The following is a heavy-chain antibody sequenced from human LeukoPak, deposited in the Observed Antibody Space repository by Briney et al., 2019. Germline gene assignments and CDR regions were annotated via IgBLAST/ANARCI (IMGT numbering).Heavy chain of an antibody. CDR2: IRGDANEK. J-gene: IGHJ4*02. CDR3: MTELLGY. D-gene: IGHD1-14*01. Sequence: TGGSLRLSCAASGFSFSSYWMTWVRQAPGRGLEFVANIRGDANEKYYMDSMKGRLTISRDNAKNSLFLQMSGLRAEDTAVYYCMTELLGYRGQGTLVTVSS. CDR1: GFSFSSYW. V-gene: IGHV3-7*03.